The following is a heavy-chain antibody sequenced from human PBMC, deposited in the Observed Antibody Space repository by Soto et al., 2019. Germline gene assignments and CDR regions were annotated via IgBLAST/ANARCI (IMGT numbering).Heavy chain of an antibody. V-gene: IGHV3-33*01. Sequence: GGSLRLSCVASGFTFRNFGMHWVRQAPGKGLEWVAVISNDENIKQYADSVRGRFAIARDNSKNTLYLQVTSLRAQDTAIYYCARGLRSVLDYWGQGALVTVSS. D-gene: IGHD6-6*01. CDR2: ISNDENIK. CDR1: GFTFRNFG. J-gene: IGHJ4*02. CDR3: ARGLRSVLDY.